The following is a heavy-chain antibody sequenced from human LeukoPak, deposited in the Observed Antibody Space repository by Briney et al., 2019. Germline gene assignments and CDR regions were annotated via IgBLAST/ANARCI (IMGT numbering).Heavy chain of an antibody. Sequence: SETLSLTCTVSGGSISSGDYYWSWIRQPPGKGLEWIGYIYYSGSTYYNPSLKSRVTISVDTSKNQFSLKLSSVTAADTAVYYCARGCSSTSCYGCVWGKGTTVTVSS. CDR2: IYYSGST. J-gene: IGHJ6*04. V-gene: IGHV4-30-4*08. CDR1: GGSISSGDYY. CDR3: ARGCSSTSCYGCV. D-gene: IGHD2-2*01.